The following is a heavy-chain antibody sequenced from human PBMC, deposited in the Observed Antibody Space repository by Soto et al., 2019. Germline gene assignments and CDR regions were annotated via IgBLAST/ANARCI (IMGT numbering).Heavy chain of an antibody. CDR3: ARGRNGMDV. CDR2: MNPNSGNT. V-gene: IGHV1-8*01. J-gene: IGHJ6*02. Sequence: QVQLVQSGAEVKKPGASVKVSCKASGDTFTNYDINWVRQATGQGLEWMGRMNPNSGNTGYAQKFQGRVTVTRNTSITTAYMELSSLRSADTAVYYCARGRNGMDVWGQGTTVTVSS. CDR1: GDTFTNYD.